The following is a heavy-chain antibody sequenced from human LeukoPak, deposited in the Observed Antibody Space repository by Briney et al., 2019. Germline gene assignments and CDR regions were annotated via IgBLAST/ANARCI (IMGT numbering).Heavy chain of an antibody. CDR2: ITGSGGST. V-gene: IGHV3-23*01. J-gene: IGHJ4*02. D-gene: IGHD3-10*01. CDR1: GFTFSSYA. CDR3: ARGRSGSYGFFDY. Sequence: GGLRLSCAASGFTFSSYAMSWVRQAPGKGLEWVSAITGSGGSTYYADSVKGRFTISRDNAKNTVYLQMNSLRAEDTAVYYCARGRSGSYGFFDYWSLGNLVTVSS.